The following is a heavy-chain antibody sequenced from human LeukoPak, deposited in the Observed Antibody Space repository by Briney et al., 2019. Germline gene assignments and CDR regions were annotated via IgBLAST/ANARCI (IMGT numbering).Heavy chain of an antibody. D-gene: IGHD2-15*01. J-gene: IGHJ5*02. CDR2: IYTSGST. V-gene: IGHV4-61*02. CDR3: ARVMVVANTNWFDP. CDR1: GGSISSGSYY. Sequence: SETLSLTCTVSGGSISSGSYYWSWIRQPAGKGLEWIGRIYTSGSTNYNPSLKSRVTISVDTSKNQFSLKLSSVTAADTAVYYCARVMVVANTNWFDPWGQGTLVTVSS.